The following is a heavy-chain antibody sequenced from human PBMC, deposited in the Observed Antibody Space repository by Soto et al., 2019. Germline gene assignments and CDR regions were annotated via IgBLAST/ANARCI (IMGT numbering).Heavy chain of an antibody. V-gene: IGHV3-23*01. D-gene: IGHD2-15*01. Sequence: PGGSLRLSCAASGFTFSSYAMSWVRQAPGKGLEWVSAISGSGGSTYYADSVKGRFTISRDNSKNTLYLQMNSLRAEDTAVYYCAKWVIELFPGYCSGGSCWLDYWGQGTLVTVSS. CDR1: GFTFSSYA. CDR2: ISGSGGST. J-gene: IGHJ4*02. CDR3: AKWVIELFPGYCSGGSCWLDY.